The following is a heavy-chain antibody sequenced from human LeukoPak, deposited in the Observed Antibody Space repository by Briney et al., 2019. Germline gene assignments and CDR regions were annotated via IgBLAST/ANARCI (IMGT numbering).Heavy chain of an antibody. CDR1: GFTFRSYG. D-gene: IGHD6-19*01. CDR3: AREGIDAVAGLFDY. V-gene: IGHV3-30*03. Sequence: PGRSLRLSCAASGFTFRSYGMHWVRQAPGKGLEWVAVISYDGSNKYYADSVKGRFTISRDNSKNTLYLQMNSLRAEDTAVYYCAREGIDAVAGLFDYWGQGTLVTVSS. CDR2: ISYDGSNK. J-gene: IGHJ4*02.